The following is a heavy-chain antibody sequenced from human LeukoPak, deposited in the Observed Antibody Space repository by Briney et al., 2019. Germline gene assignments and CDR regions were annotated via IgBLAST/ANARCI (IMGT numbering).Heavy chain of an antibody. CDR3: ARGVCSGGSCYSEWNY. V-gene: IGHV4-34*01. CDR1: GGSFSGYY. CDR2: INYSGST. D-gene: IGHD2-15*01. J-gene: IGHJ4*02. Sequence: HSETLSLTCAVYGGSFSGYYWSWIRQPPGKGLEWIGEINYSGSTNYNPSLKSRVTISVDTSKNQFSLKLSSVTAADTAVYYCARGVCSGGSCYSEWNYWGQGTLVTVSS.